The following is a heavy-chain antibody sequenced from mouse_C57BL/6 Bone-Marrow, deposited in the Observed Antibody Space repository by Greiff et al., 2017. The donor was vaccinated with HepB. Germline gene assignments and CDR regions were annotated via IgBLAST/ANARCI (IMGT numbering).Heavy chain of an antibody. J-gene: IGHJ3*01. D-gene: IGHD2-4*01. CDR2: IRSKSNNYAT. CDR1: GFSFNTYA. V-gene: IGHV10-1*01. Sequence: EVKVVESGGGLVQPKGSLELSCAASGFSFNTYAMNWVRQAPGKGLEWVARIRSKSNNYATYYADSVKDRFTISRDDSESMLYLQMNNLKTEDTAMYYCVRHPPSIYYDYDRFAYWGQGTLVTVSA. CDR3: VRHPPSIYYDYDRFAY.